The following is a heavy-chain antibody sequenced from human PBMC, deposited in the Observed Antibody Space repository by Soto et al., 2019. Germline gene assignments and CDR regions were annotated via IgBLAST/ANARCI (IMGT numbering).Heavy chain of an antibody. Sequence: GASVKVSCKGSGGTFSSYDISWVQPATGQGLEWMGGIIPIFGTANYAQKFQGRVTITADESTSTAYMELSSLRSEDTAGYYCARDYPPDYYYVMDGWGQGTTVTVS. V-gene: IGHV1-69*01. D-gene: IGHD3-16*02. CDR3: ARDYPPDYYYVMDG. J-gene: IGHJ6*02. CDR2: IIPIFGTA. CDR1: GGTFSSYD.